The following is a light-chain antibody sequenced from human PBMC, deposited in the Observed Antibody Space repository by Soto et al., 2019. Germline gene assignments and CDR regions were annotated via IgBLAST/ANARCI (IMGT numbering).Light chain of an antibody. CDR2: DVN. J-gene: IGLJ1*01. CDR3: SAHGGTNPYV. Sequence: QSALTQPPSASGSPGQSVAISCTGTASDIGGYTFVSWYQQHPGKAPKRLIYDVNKRPSGVPDRFSGSKSGNTASLTVSGLQAEDEADYYCSAHGGTNPYVFGTGTKVTVL. V-gene: IGLV2-8*01. CDR1: ASDIGGYTF.